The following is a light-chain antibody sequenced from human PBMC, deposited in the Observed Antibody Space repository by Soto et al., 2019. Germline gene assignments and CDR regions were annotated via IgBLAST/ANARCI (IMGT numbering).Light chain of an antibody. CDR3: CSFAGSGTGV. V-gene: IGLV2-23*02. Sequence: QSALTQPASVSGSPGQSIAISCSGASSDIGSYNSVSWYQQHPGKAPKLMISEVNKRPSGISNRFSGSKSGNTASLTISGLQAEDEADYYCCSFAGSGTGVFGTGTKLTVL. J-gene: IGLJ1*01. CDR1: SSDIGSYNS. CDR2: EVN.